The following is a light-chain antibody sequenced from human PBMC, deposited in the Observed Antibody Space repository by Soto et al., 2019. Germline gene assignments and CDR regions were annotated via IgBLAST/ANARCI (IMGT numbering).Light chain of an antibody. V-gene: IGKV3-11*01. J-gene: IGKJ3*01. CDR2: DAS. CDR1: QSVSSY. CDR3: QQSSKGLT. Sequence: EIVLTQSPATLSLSPGERATLSCRASQSVSSYLAWYQQKPGQAPRLLIYDASNRATGIPARFSGSGSGTDFTITISSLEPEDFAVYYYQQSSKGLTFGPGTKVDIK.